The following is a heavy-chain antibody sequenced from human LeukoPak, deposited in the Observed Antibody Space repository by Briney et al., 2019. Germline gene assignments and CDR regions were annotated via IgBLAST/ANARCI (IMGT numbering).Heavy chain of an antibody. CDR2: MYTGGTT. CDR3: AKDEATSGGGLAS. Sequence: GGSLRLSCAASGFTVSGTHMSWVRQAPGKGLEWVSAMYTGGTTCYADSVRGRFTISRDNSRNTLFLHMSSLRADDTAVYYCAKDEATSGGGLASWGQGTLATVSS. J-gene: IGHJ4*02. CDR1: GFTVSGTH. V-gene: IGHV3-53*01. D-gene: IGHD3-16*01.